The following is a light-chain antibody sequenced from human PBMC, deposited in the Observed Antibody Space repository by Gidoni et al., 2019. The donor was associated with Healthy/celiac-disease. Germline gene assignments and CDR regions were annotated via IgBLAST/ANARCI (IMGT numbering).Light chain of an antibody. Sequence: QSVLTQPPSVSGAPGQRVTISGTGSSSNIGAGYEVHWYQQFPGTAPKLLISGNSNRPSGVPDRVSGSKSGTSASLAITGLQAEDEADYYCQSYDSSLSGSVVFGGGTKLTVL. V-gene: IGLV1-40*01. CDR3: QSYDSSLSGSVV. J-gene: IGLJ2*01. CDR2: GNS. CDR1: SSNIGAGYE.